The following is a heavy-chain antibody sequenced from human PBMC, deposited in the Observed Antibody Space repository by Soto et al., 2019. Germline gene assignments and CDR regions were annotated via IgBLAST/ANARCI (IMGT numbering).Heavy chain of an antibody. J-gene: IGHJ4*02. CDR1: GYSFTSYW. CDR3: ARFQSSGWYGFDY. Sequence: PGQSLKISCKGSGYSFTSYWIGWVRQMPGKGLEWMGIIYPGDSETRYSPSFQGQVAISADTSITTAYLQWSSLRASDTAMYYCARFQSSGWYGFDYWGQGIQVTLSS. V-gene: IGHV5-51*01. CDR2: IYPGDSET. D-gene: IGHD6-19*01.